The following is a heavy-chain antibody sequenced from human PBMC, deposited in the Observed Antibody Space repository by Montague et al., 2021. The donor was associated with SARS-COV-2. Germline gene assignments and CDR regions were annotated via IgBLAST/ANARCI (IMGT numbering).Heavy chain of an antibody. CDR2: IYYSGST. V-gene: IGHV4-39*01. CDR3: ARLNFHITIFGVVSSWFFDY. J-gene: IGHJ4*02. D-gene: IGHD3-3*01. Sequence: SETLSLTCTVSGGSISSSSNYWGWIRQPPGKGLEWIGNIYYSGSTYYTPSLKSRVTISIDTSKNQFSLKLSSVAAADTAVYYCARLNFHITIFGVVSSWFFDYWGQGTLVTVSS. CDR1: GGSISSSSNY.